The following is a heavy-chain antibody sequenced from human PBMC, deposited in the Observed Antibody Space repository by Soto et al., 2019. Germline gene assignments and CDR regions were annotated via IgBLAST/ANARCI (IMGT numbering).Heavy chain of an antibody. CDR1: GYTFTSYG. V-gene: IGHV1-18*01. CDR2: ISAYNGNT. Sequence: GXSVKVSCTSSGYTFTSYGSSWVRQAPGQGLEWMGWISAYNGNTNYAQKLQGRVTMTTDTSTSTAYMALRSLSSDDTAVYYCARDVYDFWSGYRTPFNHWGQGTLVTVSS. J-gene: IGHJ4*02. D-gene: IGHD3-3*01. CDR3: ARDVYDFWSGYRTPFNH.